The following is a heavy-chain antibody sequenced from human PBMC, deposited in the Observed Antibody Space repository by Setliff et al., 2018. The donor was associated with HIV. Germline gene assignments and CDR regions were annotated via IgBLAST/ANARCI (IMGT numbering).Heavy chain of an antibody. Sequence: GGSLRLSCAASGFTFSSYGMHWVRQAPGKGLEWVAFIHYDVSSKYYGDSVKGRFTISRDNSKNTLYLQMNSLRSEDTAVYFCAKSFNSGPTNWNIDVWGTGTTVTVSS. CDR1: GFTFSSYG. D-gene: IGHD1-20*01. J-gene: IGHJ6*03. V-gene: IGHV3-30*02. CDR2: IHYDVSSK. CDR3: AKSFNSGPTNWNIDV.